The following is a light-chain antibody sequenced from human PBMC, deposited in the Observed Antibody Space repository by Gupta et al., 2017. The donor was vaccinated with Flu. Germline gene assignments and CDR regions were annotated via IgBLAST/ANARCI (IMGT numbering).Light chain of an antibody. Sequence: QSVLTQPPSVSAAPGQKVTISCSGSSSNIGNNYVSWYQQLPGTAPKLLIYDNNKRPSGIPDRFSGSKSGTSATLAITGLQTGDEADYYCGTWDSSLSYGVFGTGTKLTVL. J-gene: IGLJ1*01. CDR1: SSNIGNNY. CDR2: DNN. CDR3: GTWDSSLSYGV. V-gene: IGLV1-51*02.